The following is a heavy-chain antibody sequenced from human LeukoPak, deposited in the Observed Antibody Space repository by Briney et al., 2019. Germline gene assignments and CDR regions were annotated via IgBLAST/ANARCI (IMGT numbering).Heavy chain of an antibody. CDR3: AKGSIVVVTAPDY. V-gene: IGHV3-30*18. CDR2: ISYDGSNK. D-gene: IGHD2-21*02. CDR1: GFTFSSYG. Sequence: GGSLRLSCAVSGFTFSSYGMHWVRQAPGKGLEWVAVISYDGSNKYYADSVKGRFTISRDNSKNTLYLQMNSLRAEDTAVYYCAKGSIVVVTAPDYWGQGTLVTVSS. J-gene: IGHJ4*02.